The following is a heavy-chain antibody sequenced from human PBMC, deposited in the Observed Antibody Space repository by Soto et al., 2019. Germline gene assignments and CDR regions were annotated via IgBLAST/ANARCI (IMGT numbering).Heavy chain of an antibody. V-gene: IGHV1-58*01. J-gene: IGHJ5*02. CDR1: GFAFSSSA. CDR3: ATRIGNIGWYWLDT. CDR2: IVLGNGNT. Sequence: SVKVSCKASGFAFSSSAVQWGRQARGQGLEWIGWIVLGNGNTNYAQKFQERVTITRDMSTSTAYMEVRSLTFEDTAVYYCATRIGNIGWYWLDTWGQGTLVTVSS. D-gene: IGHD6-19*01.